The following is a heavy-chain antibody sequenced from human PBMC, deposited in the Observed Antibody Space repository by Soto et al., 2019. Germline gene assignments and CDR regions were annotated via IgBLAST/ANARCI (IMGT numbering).Heavy chain of an antibody. CDR1: GFTFSTYG. V-gene: IGHV3-33*01. CDR3: ARENPWFGYYYGMDV. CDR2: IWYDGSNK. J-gene: IGHJ6*02. Sequence: QVQLVESGGGVVQPGRSLRLSCAASGFTFSTYGMHWVRQAPGKGLEWVAVIWYDGSNKYCADSVKGRFTISRDNSKNTLYLQMNSLRAEDTAVYYCARENPWFGYYYGMDVWGQGTTVTVSS. D-gene: IGHD3-10*01.